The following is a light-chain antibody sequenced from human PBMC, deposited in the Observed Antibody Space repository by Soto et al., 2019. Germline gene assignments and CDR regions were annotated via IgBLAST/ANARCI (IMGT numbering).Light chain of an antibody. V-gene: IGKV3-20*01. CDR3: QQYTMSPLT. Sequence: EIVLTQSPGTLSLSPGERATLSCRASQSVGNSYLAWYQQKPGQAPRLLIYGASSRATGIPDRFSGSGSGTDFTLTISRLEPEDFAVYYCQQYTMSPLTFGPGTKVHIK. CDR1: QSVGNSY. CDR2: GAS. J-gene: IGKJ3*01.